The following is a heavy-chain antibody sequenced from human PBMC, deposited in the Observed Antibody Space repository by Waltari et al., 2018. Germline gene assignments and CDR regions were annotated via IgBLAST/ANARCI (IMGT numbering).Heavy chain of an antibody. CDR3: AREKAITMIVVRWFDP. J-gene: IGHJ5*02. CDR2: IYTSGST. Sequence: QVQLQESGPGLVKPSPTLPPTCTVSGGSISSGSYYLSWTRPPAGQGLEWIGRIYTSGSTNYNPSLKSRVTISVDTSKNQFSLKLSSVTAADTAVYYCAREKAITMIVVRWFDPWGQGTLVTVSS. D-gene: IGHD3-22*01. CDR1: GGSISSGSYY. V-gene: IGHV4-61*02.